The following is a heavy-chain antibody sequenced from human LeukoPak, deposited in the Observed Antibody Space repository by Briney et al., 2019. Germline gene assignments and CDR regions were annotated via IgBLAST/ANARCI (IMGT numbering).Heavy chain of an antibody. Sequence: SETLSLTCTVSGESIISGGYLRSWIRQHPGKGLEWIGYIYYSGSTHYNSSLESRVTISVDTSKKQFSLKLSSVTAADTAVYYCVAFDSATYDAFDIWGQGTMVTVSS. CDR3: VAFDSATYDAFDI. CDR1: GESIISGGYL. J-gene: IGHJ3*02. CDR2: IYYSGST. D-gene: IGHD3-22*01. V-gene: IGHV4-31*03.